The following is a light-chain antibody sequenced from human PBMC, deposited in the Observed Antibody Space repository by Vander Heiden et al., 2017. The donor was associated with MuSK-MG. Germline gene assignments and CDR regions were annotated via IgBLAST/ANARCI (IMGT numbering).Light chain of an antibody. CDR2: WAS. CDR3: QQYYTSPLT. J-gene: IGKJ4*01. CDR1: QSVLYSYNNCNY. V-gene: IGKV4-1*01. Sequence: IVMTQSPDSLAGSLGERATINCKSSQSVLYSYNNCNYFAWYQQKPGQPPKLLIYWASTRESGFPDRFSGSGSGTDFTLTISYLQSEDVAVYYCQQYYTSPLTFGGGTKVEIK.